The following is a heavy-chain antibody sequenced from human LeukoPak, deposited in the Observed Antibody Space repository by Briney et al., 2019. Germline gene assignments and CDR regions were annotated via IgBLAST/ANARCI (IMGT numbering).Heavy chain of an antibody. CDR1: GGTFSSYA. V-gene: IGHV1-24*01. CDR3: ATVRSYYYYMDV. J-gene: IGHJ6*03. Sequence: GASVKVSCKASGGTFSSYAISWVRQAPGKGLEWMGGFDPEDGETIYAQKFQGRVTMTEDTSTDTAYMELSSLRSEDTAVYYCATVRSYYYYMDVWGKGTTVTISS. CDR2: FDPEDGET.